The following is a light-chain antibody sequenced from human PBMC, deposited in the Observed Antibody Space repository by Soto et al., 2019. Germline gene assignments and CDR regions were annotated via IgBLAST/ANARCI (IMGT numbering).Light chain of an antibody. Sequence: EIVLTQSPATLSLSPGERATLSCRASQSISIYLAWYQQRPGQAPRLLIYDASNRAPGIPPRFSGSGSGTDFTLTISTLEPEDFAVYYCQQRSNWPLTFGGGTKVEIK. CDR2: DAS. J-gene: IGKJ4*01. CDR3: QQRSNWPLT. V-gene: IGKV3-11*01. CDR1: QSISIY.